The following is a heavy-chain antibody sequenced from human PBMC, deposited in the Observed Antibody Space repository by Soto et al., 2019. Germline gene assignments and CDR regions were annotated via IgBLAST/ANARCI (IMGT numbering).Heavy chain of an antibody. J-gene: IGHJ4*02. CDR1: GASINSGGYY. CDR3: GSGNAWEVLLAY. CDR2: IYFRGTT. Sequence: PSETLSLTCTVSGASINSGGYYWSWLRQLPGKGLEWIGYIYFRGTTYYNPSLESRATISLDTSQNQLALKPTFVTAADTAVYCCGSGNAWEVLLAYWGQGTQVTVSS. D-gene: IGHD1-26*01. V-gene: IGHV4-31*03.